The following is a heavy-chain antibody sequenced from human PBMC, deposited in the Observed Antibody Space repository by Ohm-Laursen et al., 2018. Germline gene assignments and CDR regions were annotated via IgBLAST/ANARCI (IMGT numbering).Heavy chain of an antibody. CDR3: ARDRGANYQLLFDP. V-gene: IGHV3-30*03. CDR1: GFTFSSYG. J-gene: IGHJ5*02. CDR2: ISYDGSNK. D-gene: IGHD4/OR15-4a*01. Sequence: LRLSCAASGFTFSSYGMHWVRQAPGKGLEWVAVISYDGSNKYYADSVKGRFTISRDNSKNTLYLQMNSLRAEDTAVYYCARDRGANYQLLFDPWGQGTLVTVSS.